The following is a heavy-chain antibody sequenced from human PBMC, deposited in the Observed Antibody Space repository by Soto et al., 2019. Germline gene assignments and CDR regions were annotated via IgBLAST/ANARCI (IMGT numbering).Heavy chain of an antibody. CDR2: IYHSGST. D-gene: IGHD3-3*01. Sequence: KPSETLSLTCAVSGGSISSSNWWSWVRQPPGKGLEWIGEIYHSGSTNYNPSLKSRVTISVDKSKNQFSLKLSSVTAADTAVYYCARVGYDFWSGATCMDVWGQGTTVTVSS. V-gene: IGHV4-4*02. J-gene: IGHJ6*02. CDR3: ARVGYDFWSGATCMDV. CDR1: GGSISSSNW.